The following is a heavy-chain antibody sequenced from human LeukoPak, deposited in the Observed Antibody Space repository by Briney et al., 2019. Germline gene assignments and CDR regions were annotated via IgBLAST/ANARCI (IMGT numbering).Heavy chain of an antibody. J-gene: IGHJ4*02. Sequence: ASVNVSCKVSGYTLTELFMHWLRQAPGKGLDWMGGFDPEDGETIYAQKFQGRVTMTEDTSTDTAYMELSSLRSEDTAVYYCATAGLWLHYFDYWGQGTLVTVSS. V-gene: IGHV1-24*01. CDR2: FDPEDGET. CDR1: GYTLTELF. CDR3: ATAGLWLHYFDY. D-gene: IGHD5-18*01.